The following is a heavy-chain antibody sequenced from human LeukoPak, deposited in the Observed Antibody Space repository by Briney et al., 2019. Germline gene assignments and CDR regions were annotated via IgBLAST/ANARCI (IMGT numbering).Heavy chain of an antibody. J-gene: IGHJ4*02. D-gene: IGHD3-10*01. CDR1: GFTFSSYS. CDR2: ISSSSSYT. V-gene: IGHV3-21*01. CDR3: GRDLGVVRGVFTLDY. Sequence: GGSLRLSCAASGFTFSSYSMNWVRQAPGKGLEWVSSISSSSSYTNYADSVRGRFTISRENAKNSLYLQMNSLRAEDTAVYYCGRDLGVVRGVFTLDYWGQGTLVTVSS.